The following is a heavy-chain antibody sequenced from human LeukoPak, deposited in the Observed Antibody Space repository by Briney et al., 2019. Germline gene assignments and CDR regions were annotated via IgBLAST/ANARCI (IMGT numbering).Heavy chain of an antibody. Sequence: GGSLRLSCAASGFTFSSYEMNWVRQAPGKGLEWVSYISSSGGTIYYADSVKGRFTISRDNAKNSLYLQMNSLRAEDTAAYYCARVPLYCSDGSCYVNYYYYYMDVWGEGTTVTVSS. CDR1: GFTFSSYE. V-gene: IGHV3-48*03. D-gene: IGHD2-15*01. J-gene: IGHJ6*03. CDR2: ISSSGGTI. CDR3: ARVPLYCSDGSCYVNYYYYYMDV.